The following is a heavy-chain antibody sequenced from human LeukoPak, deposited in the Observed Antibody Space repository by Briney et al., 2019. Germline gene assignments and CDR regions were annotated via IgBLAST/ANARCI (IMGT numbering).Heavy chain of an antibody. V-gene: IGHV1-46*01. Sequence: GASVKVSCKASGYTFTSYYMHWVRQAPGQGLEWMGIINPSGGSTSYAQKFQGRVTMTRDMSTSTVYMELSSLRSEDTAVYYCARDGAYYDFWSGYYHYIRDYYYYMDVWGKGTTVTISS. CDR2: INPSGGST. D-gene: IGHD3-3*01. CDR3: ARDGAYYDFWSGYYHYIRDYYYYMDV. J-gene: IGHJ6*03. CDR1: GYTFTSYY.